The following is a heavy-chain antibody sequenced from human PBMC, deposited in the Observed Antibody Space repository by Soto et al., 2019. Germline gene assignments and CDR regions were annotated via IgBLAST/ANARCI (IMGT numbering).Heavy chain of an antibody. CDR3: ASRKAYYDFWSGYSAYYYYGMDV. Sequence: QVQLQESGPGLVKPSGTLSLTCAVSGGSISSSNWWSWVRQPPGKGLEWIGEIYHSGSTNYNPSLKSRVTRSVDKSKNQFSLKLSSVTAADTAVYYCASRKAYYDFWSGYSAYYYYGMDVWGQGTTVTVSS. CDR2: IYHSGST. D-gene: IGHD3-3*01. V-gene: IGHV4-4*02. J-gene: IGHJ6*02. CDR1: GGSISSSNW.